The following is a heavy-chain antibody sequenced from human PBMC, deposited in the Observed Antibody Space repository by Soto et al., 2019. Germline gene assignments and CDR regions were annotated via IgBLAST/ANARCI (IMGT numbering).Heavy chain of an antibody. CDR1: GFSFNEVW. Sequence: PGGSLRLSCAASGFSFNEVWMTWVRQAPGKGLEWVGRIKSAGTTDYAAPVKGRFTISRDDSKNTLYLRMSSLETEDTAVYYCNTSLRHFDCLNMDVWGKGTTVTVSS. V-gene: IGHV3-15*01. J-gene: IGHJ6*03. CDR2: IKSAGTT. D-gene: IGHD3-9*01. CDR3: NTSLRHFDCLNMDV.